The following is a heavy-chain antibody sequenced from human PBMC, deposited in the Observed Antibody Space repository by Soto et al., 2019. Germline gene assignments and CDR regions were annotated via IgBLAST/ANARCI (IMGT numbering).Heavy chain of an antibody. CDR3: ARAVRGGIVVVDDAFDI. CDR1: GYTFTSYG. J-gene: IGHJ3*02. Sequence: ASVKVSCKTSGYTFTSYGISWVRQAPGQGLEWMGWITTDKGKTTYAQKFQGRVTMTTDTSTRTAYMELRSLRSDDTAVYYCARAVRGGIVVVDDAFDIWGQGTMVTVSS. V-gene: IGHV1-18*01. D-gene: IGHD3-22*01. CDR2: ITTDKGKT.